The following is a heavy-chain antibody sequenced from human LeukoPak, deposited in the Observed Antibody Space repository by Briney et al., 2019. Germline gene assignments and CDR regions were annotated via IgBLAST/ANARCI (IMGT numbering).Heavy chain of an antibody. CDR2: FDPEDGET. CDR3: ATGGEYQLPSDGAFET. D-gene: IGHD2-2*01. J-gene: IGHJ3*02. CDR1: GYTLTELS. V-gene: IGHV1-24*01. Sequence: ASVKVSCKVSGYTLTELSMHWVRQAPGKGLEWMGGFDPEDGETIYAQKFQGRVTMTEDTSTDTAYLEPSSLRSEDTAVYYCATGGEYQLPSDGAFETWGQGTMVTVSS.